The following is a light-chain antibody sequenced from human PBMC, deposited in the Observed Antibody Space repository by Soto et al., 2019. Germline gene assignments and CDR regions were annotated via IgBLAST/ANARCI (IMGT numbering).Light chain of an antibody. CDR1: RDDIGAYDY. CDR3: NSYTNSSAVV. V-gene: IGLV2-14*01. CDR2: EVT. J-gene: IGLJ2*01. Sequence: QSALTQPASVSGSPGQSITISCAGTRDDIGAYDYVSWYQQHPGNAPKLLVYEVTNRPSGVSDRFSVSKSGNTASLTISGLQAEVEADYYCNSYTNSSAVVFGGGTKVTVL.